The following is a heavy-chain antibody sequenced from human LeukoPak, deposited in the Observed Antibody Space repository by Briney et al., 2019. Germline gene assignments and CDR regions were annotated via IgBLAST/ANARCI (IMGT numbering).Heavy chain of an antibody. V-gene: IGHV1-18*01. J-gene: IGHJ4*02. CDR3: ARDLGPRHPVAGKDY. D-gene: IGHD6-19*01. Sequence: ASVRVSCKASGYTFTSYGISWVRQAPGQGLEWMGWISAYNGNTNYAQKLQGRVTMTTDTSTSTAYMELRSLRSDDTAVYYCARDLGPRHPVAGKDYWGQGTLVTVSS. CDR2: ISAYNGNT. CDR1: GYTFTSYG.